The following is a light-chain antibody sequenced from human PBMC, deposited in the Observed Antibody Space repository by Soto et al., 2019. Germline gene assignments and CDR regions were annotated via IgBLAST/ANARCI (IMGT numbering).Light chain of an antibody. J-gene: IGKJ2*01. CDR1: ESIYDW. CDR2: AAS. Sequence: DIQMTQSPSTLSAFVGDRVTITCRASESIYDWLAWYQQRPGKDPKLLIYAASTLESGVPSRFSGSGSGTEFTLTITSLQPDDFATYYGQHSHAYANTFGQGTRLEI. V-gene: IGKV1-5*01. CDR3: QHSHAYANT.